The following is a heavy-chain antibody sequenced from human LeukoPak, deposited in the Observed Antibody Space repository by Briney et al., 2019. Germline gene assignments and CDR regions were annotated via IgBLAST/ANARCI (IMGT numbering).Heavy chain of an antibody. CDR2: INPNSGGT. CDR3: ARVRYILTGYLDY. J-gene: IGHJ4*02. D-gene: IGHD3-9*01. Sequence: EASVKVSCKASGYTFTGYYMHWVRQAPGQGLEWMGWINPNSGGTNYAQKFQGRVTMTRDTSISTAYMELSRLRSDDTAVYYCARVRYILTGYLDYWGQGTLVTVSS. V-gene: IGHV1-2*02. CDR1: GYTFTGYY.